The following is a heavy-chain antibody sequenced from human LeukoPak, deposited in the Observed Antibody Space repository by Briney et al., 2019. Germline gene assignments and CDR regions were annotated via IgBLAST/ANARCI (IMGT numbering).Heavy chain of an antibody. D-gene: IGHD3-22*01. Sequence: SETLSLTCTVSVGSIGSSSYYWGWIRQPPGKGLEWTGSIYYSGSTYYNPSLKSRVTISVDTSKNQFSLKLSSVTAADTAVYYSASYYYDSSAYYEPFDYWGQGTLVTVSS. V-gene: IGHV4-39*01. J-gene: IGHJ4*02. CDR1: VGSIGSSSYY. CDR3: ASYYYDSSAYYEPFDY. CDR2: IYYSGST.